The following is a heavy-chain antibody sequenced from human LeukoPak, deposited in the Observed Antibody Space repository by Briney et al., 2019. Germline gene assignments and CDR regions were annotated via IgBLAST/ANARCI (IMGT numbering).Heavy chain of an antibody. V-gene: IGHV4-38-2*01. D-gene: IGHD3-16*02. CDR2: ISHRGNT. Sequence: PSETLSLTCAVSNYSLSSGYYWGWIRQPPGKGLEWIGSISHRGNTYYNPSLKSRVTISVDTSKNQFSLKLSSVTAADTAVYYCARIRMITFGGVIVRTYYFDYWGQGTLVIVSS. CDR3: ARIRMITFGGVIVRTYYFDY. J-gene: IGHJ4*02. CDR1: NYSLSSGYY.